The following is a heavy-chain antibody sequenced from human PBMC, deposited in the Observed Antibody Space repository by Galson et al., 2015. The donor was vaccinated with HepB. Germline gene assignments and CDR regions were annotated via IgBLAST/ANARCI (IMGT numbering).Heavy chain of an antibody. Sequence: SLRLSCAASGFTFSSYSMNWVRQAPGKGLEWVSSISSSSSYIYYADSVKGRFTISRDNAKNSLYLQMNSLRAEDTAVYYCAAYYDFWSGYSDTFDYWGQGTLVTVSS. CDR2: ISSSSSYI. J-gene: IGHJ4*02. V-gene: IGHV3-21*01. D-gene: IGHD3-3*01. CDR3: AAYYDFWSGYSDTFDY. CDR1: GFTFSSYS.